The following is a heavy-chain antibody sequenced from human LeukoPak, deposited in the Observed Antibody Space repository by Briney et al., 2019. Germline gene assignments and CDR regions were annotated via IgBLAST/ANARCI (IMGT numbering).Heavy chain of an antibody. D-gene: IGHD2-15*01. Sequence: GGSLRLSCAASGFTFSSYAMSWVRQAPGKGLEWVSNISGRGGSTYYADSVKGRFTISRDNSKDTLYLQMSSLRAEDTALYYCAKSGLNRFDYWGQGTLVTVSS. V-gene: IGHV3-23*01. CDR2: ISGRGGST. CDR1: GFTFSSYA. J-gene: IGHJ4*02. CDR3: AKSGLNRFDY.